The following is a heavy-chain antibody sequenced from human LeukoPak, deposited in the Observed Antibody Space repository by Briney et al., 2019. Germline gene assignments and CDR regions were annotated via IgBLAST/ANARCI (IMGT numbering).Heavy chain of an antibody. CDR3: AKEGWELGPIDY. Sequence: PGGSLRLSCAASGFTVSSNYMSWVRQAPGKGLEWVAVTWYDGTNKYYADSVKGRFTISRDNSKNTLYLQMNSLRAEDTAVYYCAKEGWELGPIDYWGQGTLVTVSS. D-gene: IGHD1-26*01. V-gene: IGHV3-33*06. CDR1: GFTVSSNY. CDR2: TWYDGTNK. J-gene: IGHJ4*02.